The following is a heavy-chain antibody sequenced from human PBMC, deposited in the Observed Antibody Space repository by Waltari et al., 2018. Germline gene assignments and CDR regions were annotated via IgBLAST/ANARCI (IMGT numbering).Heavy chain of an antibody. CDR3: ARGTFREGFDF. D-gene: IGHD1-7*01. V-gene: IGHV4-4*07. J-gene: IGHJ4*02. CDR1: GGSISSYY. Sequence: QVQLQESGPGLVKPSETLSLTCTVSGGSISSYYWNWIRQPAGKGLEWIGRIYTSGTTNYKPSLKSRITVSVDTSKNQFSLKLSSVTAADTAIYYCARGTFREGFDFWGQGTLVTVSS. CDR2: IYTSGTT.